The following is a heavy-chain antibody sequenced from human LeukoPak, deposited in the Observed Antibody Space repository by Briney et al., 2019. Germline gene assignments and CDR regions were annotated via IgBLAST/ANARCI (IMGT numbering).Heavy chain of an antibody. CDR2: ISGSGGST. CDR1: GFTFSSYA. J-gene: IGHJ4*02. CDR3: AKDALLSRVTPADY. D-gene: IGHD2-21*02. Sequence: GGSLRLSCAASGFTFSSYAMSWVRQAPGKGLEWVSAISGSGGSTCYADSVKGRFTISRDNSKNTLYLQMNSLRAEDTAVYYCAKDALLSRVTPADYWGQGALVTVSS. V-gene: IGHV3-23*01.